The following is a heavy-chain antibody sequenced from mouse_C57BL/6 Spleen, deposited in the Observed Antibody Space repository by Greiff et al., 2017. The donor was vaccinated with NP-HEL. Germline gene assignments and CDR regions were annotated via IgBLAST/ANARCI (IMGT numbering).Heavy chain of an antibody. Sequence: EVKVVESGGGLVKPGGSLKLSCAASGFTFSDYGMHWVRQAPEKGLEWVAYISSGSSHIYYADTVKGRFTISRDNAQNTLFLQMTSLRSEDTAMYYCARPSIYYGYTWFAYWGQGTLVTVSA. J-gene: IGHJ3*01. CDR1: GFTFSDYG. CDR2: ISSGSSHI. V-gene: IGHV5-17*01. D-gene: IGHD2-2*01. CDR3: ARPSIYYGYTWFAY.